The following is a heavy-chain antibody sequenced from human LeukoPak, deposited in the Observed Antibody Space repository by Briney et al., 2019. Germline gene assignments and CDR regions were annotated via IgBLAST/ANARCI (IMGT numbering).Heavy chain of an antibody. CDR1: GFTVSSNY. D-gene: IGHD6-13*01. V-gene: IGHV3-53*01. Sequence: PGGSLRLSCAASGFTVSSNYMSGVRQAPGKGLEWVSVIYSGGSTYYADSVKGRFTISRDNSKNTLYLQMNSLRAEDTAVYYCARGIDSSSWYKAFDIWGQGTMVTVSS. J-gene: IGHJ3*02. CDR2: IYSGGST. CDR3: ARGIDSSSWYKAFDI.